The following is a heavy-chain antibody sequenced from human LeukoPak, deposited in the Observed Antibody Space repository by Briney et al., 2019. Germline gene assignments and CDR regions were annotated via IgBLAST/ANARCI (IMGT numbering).Heavy chain of an antibody. V-gene: IGHV3-66*02. J-gene: IGHJ4*02. CDR1: GLTVSNNY. D-gene: IGHD1-7*01. Sequence: GGSLKLSCPAPGLTVSNNYMTWVRKAPGKGLEWVSVIYSDGSTYYADSVKGRFTISRDNSKNTLFLQMNSLRAEDTAVYYCAKLPTYWGQGTLVTVSS. CDR3: AKLPTY. CDR2: IYSDGST.